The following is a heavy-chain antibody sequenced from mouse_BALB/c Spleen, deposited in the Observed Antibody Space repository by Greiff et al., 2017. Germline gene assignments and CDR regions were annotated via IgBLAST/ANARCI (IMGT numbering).Heavy chain of an antibody. D-gene: IGHD1-1*01. V-gene: IGHV5-6*02. J-gene: IGHJ2*01. CDR1: GFTFSSYG. CDR2: ISSGGSYT. Sequence: DVKLVESGGDLVKPGGSLKLSCAASGFTFSSYGMSWVRQTPDKRLEWVATISSGGSYTYYPDSVKGRFTISRDNAKNTLYLQMSSLKSEDTAMYYCARHGENIYGYFDYWGQGTTLTVSS. CDR3: ARHGENIYGYFDY.